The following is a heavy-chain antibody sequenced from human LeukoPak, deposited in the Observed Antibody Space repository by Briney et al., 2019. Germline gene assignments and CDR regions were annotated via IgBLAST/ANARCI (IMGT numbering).Heavy chain of an antibody. CDR3: VLGSGSYSNDAFDI. J-gene: IGHJ3*02. Sequence: GGSLRLSCAASGFTFSSYGMSWVRQAPGKGLEWVSAISGSGGSTYYADSVKGRFTISRDNSKNTLYLQMNSLRAEDTAVYYCVLGSGSYSNDAFDIWGQGTMVTVSS. V-gene: IGHV3-23*01. D-gene: IGHD3-10*01. CDR1: GFTFSSYG. CDR2: ISGSGGST.